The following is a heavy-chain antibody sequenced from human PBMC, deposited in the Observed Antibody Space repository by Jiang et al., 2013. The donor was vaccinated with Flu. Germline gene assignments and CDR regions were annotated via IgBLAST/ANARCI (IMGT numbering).Heavy chain of an antibody. CDR3: VKETGGFWTGPHDGFDI. D-gene: IGHD3/OR15-3a*01. CDR2: IYYTGTT. V-gene: IGHV4-30-4*01. Sequence: GSGLVKPSQTLSLTCIVSGASISSSDYYWNWIRQPPGKGLEWIGYIYYTGTTYYSPSLKSRVTMSVDTSNNQLSLSLNSVTAADTAVYYCVKETGGFWTGPHDGFDIWGQGKMVIVSS. J-gene: IGHJ3*02. CDR1: GASISSSDYY.